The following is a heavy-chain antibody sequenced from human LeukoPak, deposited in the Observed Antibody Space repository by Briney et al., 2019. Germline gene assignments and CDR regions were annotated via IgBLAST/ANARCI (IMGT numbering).Heavy chain of an antibody. D-gene: IGHD5-18*01. CDR3: ARDLNTARFDY. CDR1: GFTISSNY. V-gene: IGHV3-66*01. Sequence: GGSLRLSCAASGFTISSNYMNWVRQAPGKGLEWVSAIYGGGSPYYADSVKGRFTISRDNSKNTLYLQMNSLRAEDTAVYYCARDLNTARFDYWGQGTLVTPSS. CDR2: IYGGGSP. J-gene: IGHJ4*02.